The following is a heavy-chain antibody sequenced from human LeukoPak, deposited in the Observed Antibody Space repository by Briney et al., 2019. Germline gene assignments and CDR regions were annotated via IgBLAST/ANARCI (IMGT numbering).Heavy chain of an antibody. V-gene: IGHV4-39*01. D-gene: IGHD3-3*01. CDR1: GGSISSGGYY. J-gene: IGHJ4*02. Sequence: SETLSLTCTVSGGSISSGGYYWSWIRQPPGKGLEWIGTIYYSGSTYYNPSLKSRVTISVDTSKNQFSLKLSSVTAADTAVYYCAGRFLEWLLDYWGQGTLVTVSS. CDR3: AGRFLEWLLDY. CDR2: IYYSGST.